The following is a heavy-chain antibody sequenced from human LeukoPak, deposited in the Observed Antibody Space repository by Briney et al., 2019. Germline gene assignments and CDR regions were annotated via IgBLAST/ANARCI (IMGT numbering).Heavy chain of an antibody. V-gene: IGHV3-21*01. Sequence: SGGSLRLSCAASGFTFSTYTMSWVRQAPGKGLEWVSSISSSSYISYADSVKGRFTISRDNSKNTLYLQMNSLRAEDTAVYYCARDPGRVAAAGSPLGYWGQGTLVTVSS. D-gene: IGHD6-13*01. CDR3: ARDPGRVAAAGSPLGY. J-gene: IGHJ4*02. CDR2: ISSSSYI. CDR1: GFTFSTYT.